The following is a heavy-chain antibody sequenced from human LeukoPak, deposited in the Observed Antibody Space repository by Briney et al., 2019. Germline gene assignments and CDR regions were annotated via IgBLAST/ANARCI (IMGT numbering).Heavy chain of an antibody. J-gene: IGHJ3*02. CDR2: MSYSGST. CDR1: GGSITTNSYY. Sequence: SQTLSLICNVSGGSITTNSYYWYWIRQPPGRGLDWIGYMSYSGSTDYNPSLKSRVTISVDTSKSQFSLQLSSVTAADTALYYCARLGGGRGRAFDIWGQGRMVSVSS. CDR3: ARLGGGRGRAFDI. V-gene: IGHV4-61*01. D-gene: IGHD2-15*01.